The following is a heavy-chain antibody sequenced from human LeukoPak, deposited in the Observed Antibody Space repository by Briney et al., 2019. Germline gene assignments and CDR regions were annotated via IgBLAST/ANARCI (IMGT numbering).Heavy chain of an antibody. J-gene: IGHJ4*02. Sequence: SGGSLRLSCAASGFTFDDYAMHWVRQAPGKGLEWVSGISWNSGSIGYADSVKGRFTVSRDNAKNTLDLHMNNLRAEDTAVYYCTKGGTGHSDYWGQGTLVTVSS. CDR2: ISWNSGSI. CDR3: TKGGTGHSDY. V-gene: IGHV3-9*01. CDR1: GFTFDDYA. D-gene: IGHD3-16*01.